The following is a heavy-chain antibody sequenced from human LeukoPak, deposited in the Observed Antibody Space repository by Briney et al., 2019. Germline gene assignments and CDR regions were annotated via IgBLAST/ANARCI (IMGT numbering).Heavy chain of an antibody. CDR1: GYTFTDYW. D-gene: IGHD3-10*01. CDR2: INPNRGGT. CDR3: APGGAIDY. V-gene: IGHV1-2*02. Sequence: ASVKVSCKASGYTFTDYWMHWVRQAPGQGLEWMGWINPNRGGTKYAQKFQGRVTMTRDTSVSTAYMELSRLRSDDTAMYYCAPGGAIDYWGQGTLVTVSS. J-gene: IGHJ4*02.